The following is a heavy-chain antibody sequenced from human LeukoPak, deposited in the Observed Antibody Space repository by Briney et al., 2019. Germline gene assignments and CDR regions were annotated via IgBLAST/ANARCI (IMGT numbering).Heavy chain of an antibody. Sequence: ASVKVSCKASGYTFTSYYMHWVRQAPGQGLEWMGIINPSGGSTSYAQKFQGRVTMTRDTSISTAYMELSRLRSDDTAVYYCAGGLMGYSSGPLYWGQGTLVTVSS. V-gene: IGHV1-46*01. CDR1: GYTFTSYY. CDR3: AGGLMGYSSGPLY. CDR2: INPSGGST. J-gene: IGHJ4*02. D-gene: IGHD6-19*01.